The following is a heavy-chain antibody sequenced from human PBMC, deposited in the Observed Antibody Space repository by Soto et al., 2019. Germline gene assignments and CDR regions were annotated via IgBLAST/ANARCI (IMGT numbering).Heavy chain of an antibody. CDR2: IKQDGSEK. D-gene: IGHD3-10*01. J-gene: IGHJ4*02. V-gene: IGHV3-7*03. CDR3: AKFGASGSYFQFDY. Sequence: PGGSLRLSCAASGFTFSSHWMSWVRQAPGKGLEWVANIKQDGSEKYYVDSVKGRFTISRDNAKNSLYLQMNSLRAEDTAMYYCAKFGASGSYFQFDYWGPGTLVTVSS. CDR1: GFTFSSHW.